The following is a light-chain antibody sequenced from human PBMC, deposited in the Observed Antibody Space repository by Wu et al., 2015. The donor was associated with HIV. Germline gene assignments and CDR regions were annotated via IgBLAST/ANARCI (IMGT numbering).Light chain of an antibody. CDR3: HQYGTSPYT. CDR2: GAS. Sequence: EIVMTQSPATLSVSPGERATLSCRASQSVGSRYLAWYQQKPGQAPRLLFYGASSRATGIPDRFIAFGSGTDFTLTISRLEPEDFAVFYCHQYGTSPYTFGQGTKLEI. V-gene: IGKV3-20*01. J-gene: IGKJ2*01. CDR1: QSVGSRY.